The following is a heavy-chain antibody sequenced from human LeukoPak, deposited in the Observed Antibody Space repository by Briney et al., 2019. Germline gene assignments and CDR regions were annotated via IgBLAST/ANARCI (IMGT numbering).Heavy chain of an antibody. V-gene: IGHV1-46*01. CDR3: ARVAAAGTEFDY. Sequence: GASVKVSCKASGYTFTNYGVSWVRQAPGQGLEWMGIINPNGGSTSYAQKFQGRVTMTRDTSTSTVYMELSSLRSEDTAVYYCARVAAAGTEFDYWGQGTLVTVSS. CDR2: INPNGGST. CDR1: GYTFTNYG. D-gene: IGHD6-13*01. J-gene: IGHJ4*02.